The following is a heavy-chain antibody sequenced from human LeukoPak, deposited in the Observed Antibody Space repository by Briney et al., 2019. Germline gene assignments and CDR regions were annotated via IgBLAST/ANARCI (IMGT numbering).Heavy chain of an antibody. Sequence: GGSLRLSCAASGFTFSSYSMNWVRQAPGKGLEWVSSISSSSYIYYADSVKGRFTISRDNAKNSLYLQMNSLRAEDTAVYYCARGMDLAEGLVDYWGQGTLVTVSS. CDR3: ARGMDLAEGLVDY. J-gene: IGHJ4*02. D-gene: IGHD3-16*01. CDR1: GFTFSSYS. CDR2: ISSSSYI. V-gene: IGHV3-21*01.